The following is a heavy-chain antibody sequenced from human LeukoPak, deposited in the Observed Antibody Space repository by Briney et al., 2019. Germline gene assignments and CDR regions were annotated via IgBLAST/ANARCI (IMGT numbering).Heavy chain of an antibody. D-gene: IGHD3-9*01. CDR3: ARRGNYDILTGYPAQGYFDY. CDR1: GGSISSSNW. V-gene: IGHV4-4*02. J-gene: IGHJ4*02. CDR2: SYHSGST. Sequence: PSETLSLTCAVSGGSISSSNWWSWVRQPPGKGLEWIGESYHSGSTNYNPSLKSRVTISVDKSKNQFSLKLSSVTAADTAVYYCARRGNYDILTGYPAQGYFDYWGQGTLVTVSS.